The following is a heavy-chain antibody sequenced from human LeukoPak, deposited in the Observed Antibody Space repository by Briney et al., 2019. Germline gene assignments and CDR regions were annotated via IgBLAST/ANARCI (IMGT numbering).Heavy chain of an antibody. Sequence: PSETLSLTCTVSGGSISSYYWSWIRQPPGKGLEWIGYIYYSGSTNYNPSLKSRVTISVDTSKNQFSLKLSSVTAADTAVYYCASSHVTIFGVFDYWGQGTPVTVSS. CDR2: IYYSGST. J-gene: IGHJ4*02. CDR3: ASSHVTIFGVFDY. V-gene: IGHV4-59*08. D-gene: IGHD3-3*01. CDR1: GGSISSYY.